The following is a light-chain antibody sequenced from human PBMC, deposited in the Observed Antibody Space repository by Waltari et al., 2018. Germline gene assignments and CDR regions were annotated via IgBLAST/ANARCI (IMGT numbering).Light chain of an antibody. Sequence: QSVLTQPPPASGTPGQRITITCSGGSSNIGSNTVSSYQQLPGTAPKLLIYTPNQRPSGVPDRFSGSKSGTSASLAISGLQSEDEGNYYCAAWNVSLNGLVFGGGTKLTVL. J-gene: IGLJ3*02. CDR1: SSNIGSNT. CDR2: TPN. CDR3: AAWNVSLNGLV. V-gene: IGLV1-44*01.